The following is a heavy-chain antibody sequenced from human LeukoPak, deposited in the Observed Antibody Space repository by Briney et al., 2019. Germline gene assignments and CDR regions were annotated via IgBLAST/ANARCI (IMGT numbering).Heavy chain of an antibody. CDR3: AKEYSSSWLPMKGDAFDI. D-gene: IGHD6-13*01. J-gene: IGHJ3*02. Sequence: PGGSLRLSCAASGFTFSSYWMHWVRQAPGKGLVWVSRINSDGSSTSYADSVKGRFTISRDNSKNTLYLQMNSLRAEDTAVYYCAKEYSSSWLPMKGDAFDIWGQGTMVTVSS. CDR1: GFTFSSYW. CDR2: INSDGSST. V-gene: IGHV3-74*01.